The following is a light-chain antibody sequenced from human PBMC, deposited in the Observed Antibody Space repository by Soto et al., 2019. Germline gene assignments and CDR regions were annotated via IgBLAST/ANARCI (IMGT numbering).Light chain of an antibody. V-gene: IGLV2-23*01. J-gene: IGLJ1*01. CDR3: CSYAGDYMFV. CDR2: EGT. Sequence: QSVLTQPASVSGSPGQSITISCTGTSSDVGAYNYVSWYQQHPGKAPKLMIYEGTKRPSGVSDRFSGSKSDNTASLTISGLQAEDEGDYYCCSYAGDYMFVFGTGTKLTVL. CDR1: SSDVGAYNY.